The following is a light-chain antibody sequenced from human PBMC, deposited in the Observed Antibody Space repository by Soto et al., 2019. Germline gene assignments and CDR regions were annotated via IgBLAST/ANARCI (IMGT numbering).Light chain of an antibody. CDR1: QGIRDA. V-gene: IGKV1-17*01. J-gene: IGKJ1*01. Sequence: DIQMTQSPSSLSASVGDRVTITCRASQGIRDALGWYQQKPGKAPKRLIYAASSLQSGVPSRFSGSGSGTEFTLTISSLQPEDFAPYYWLQHNSYPQTFGQGTQVEIK. CDR2: AAS. CDR3: LQHNSYPQT.